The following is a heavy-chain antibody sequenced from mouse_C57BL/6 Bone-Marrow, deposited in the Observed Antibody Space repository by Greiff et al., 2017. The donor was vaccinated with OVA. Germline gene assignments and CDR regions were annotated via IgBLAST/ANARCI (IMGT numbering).Heavy chain of an antibody. V-gene: IGHV1-69*01. CDR2: IDPSDSYT. CDR3: ERAANYHWYFDV. Sequence: VQLQQPGAELVMPGASVKLSCKASGYTFTSYWMHWVKQRPGQGLEWIGEIDPSDSYTNYNQKFKGKSTLTVDKSSSTAYMQLSSLTSEDSAVYDYERAANYHWYFDVWGTGTAVTVSS. D-gene: IGHD2-1*01. CDR1: GYTFTSYW. J-gene: IGHJ1*03.